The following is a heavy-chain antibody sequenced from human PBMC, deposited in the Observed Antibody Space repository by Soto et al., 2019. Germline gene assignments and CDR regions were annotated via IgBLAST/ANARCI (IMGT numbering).Heavy chain of an antibody. V-gene: IGHV1-69*01. Sequence: QVQLVQSGAEVKKPGSSVKVSCKASGGTVSSYAISWVRQAPGQGLEWMGGIIPIFGTANYAQKFQGRVTITADESTSTAYKELSRLRSEDTAVDYCPRVTASNRTVYDILTGDDWFDPWGQGTLVTVSS. D-gene: IGHD3-9*01. CDR3: PRVTASNRTVYDILTGDDWFDP. CDR1: GGTVSSYA. J-gene: IGHJ5*02. CDR2: IIPIFGTA.